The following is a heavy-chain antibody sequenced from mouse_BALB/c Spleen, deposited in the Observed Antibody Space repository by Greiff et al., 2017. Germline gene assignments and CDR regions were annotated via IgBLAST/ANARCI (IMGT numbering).Heavy chain of an antibody. D-gene: IGHD1-1*01. CDR3: ARDYYGSSYWYFDV. CDR2: SRNKANDYTT. Sequence: EVKLVESGGGLVQPGGSLRLSCATSGFTFSDFYMEWVRQPPGKRLEWIAASRNKANDYTTEYSASVKGRFIVSRDTSQSIRYLQMNALRAEDTAMYYCARDYYGSSYWYFDVWGAGTTVTVSS. CDR1: GFTFSDFY. V-gene: IGHV7-1*02. J-gene: IGHJ1*01.